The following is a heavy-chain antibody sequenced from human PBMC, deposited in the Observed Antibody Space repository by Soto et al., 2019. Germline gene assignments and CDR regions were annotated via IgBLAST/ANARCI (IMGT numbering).Heavy chain of an antibody. Sequence: GSGPTLVNPTETLTLTCTVSGFSLSNARMGVSWIRQPPGKALEWLAHIFSNDEKSYSTSLKSRLTISKDTSKSQVVLTMTNMDPVDTATYYCARIPLRFLEWLLTPYSDYWGQGTLVTVSS. J-gene: IGHJ4*02. CDR1: GFSLSNARMG. D-gene: IGHD3-3*01. CDR2: IFSNDEK. V-gene: IGHV2-26*01. CDR3: ARIPLRFLEWLLTPYSDY.